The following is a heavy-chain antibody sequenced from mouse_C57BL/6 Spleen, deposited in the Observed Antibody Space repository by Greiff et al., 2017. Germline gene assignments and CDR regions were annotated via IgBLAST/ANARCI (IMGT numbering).Heavy chain of an antibody. Sequence: QVQLQQSGPGLVAPSQSLSITCTVSGFSLTSYGVHWVRQPPGKGLEWLVVIWSDGSTTYNSALKSRLSISKDNSKSQVFLKMNSLQTDDTAMYYCASPAYYSNYEFAYWGQGTLVTVSA. D-gene: IGHD2-5*01. CDR1: GFSLTSYG. CDR3: ASPAYYSNYEFAY. J-gene: IGHJ3*01. V-gene: IGHV2-6*03. CDR2: IWSDGST.